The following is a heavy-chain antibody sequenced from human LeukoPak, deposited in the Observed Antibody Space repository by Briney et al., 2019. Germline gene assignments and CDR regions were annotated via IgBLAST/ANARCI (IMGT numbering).Heavy chain of an antibody. V-gene: IGHV1-24*01. CDR2: FDPEDGET. CDR1: GYTLTELS. Sequence: ASVKVSCKVSGYTLTELSKHWVRQAPGKGLEWMGGFDPEDGETIYAQKFQGRVTMTEDTSTDTAYMELSSLRSEDTAVYYCATSGGYYGSGSYLYDYWGQGTLVTVSS. D-gene: IGHD3-10*01. J-gene: IGHJ4*02. CDR3: ATSGGYYGSGSYLYDY.